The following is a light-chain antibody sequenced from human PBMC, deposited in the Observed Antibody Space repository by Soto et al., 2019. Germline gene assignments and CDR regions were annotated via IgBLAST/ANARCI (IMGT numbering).Light chain of an antibody. CDR2: GAS. J-gene: IGKJ3*01. Sequence: EIVLTQSPGTLSLSPGERATLSCRASQSVISSYLAWYQQKPGQAPRLLIYGASSRATGIPDRFSGGGSGTDFTLTISSLQPEDVATYYCQKCDYLPIFGPVTTVDFK. CDR1: QSVISSY. V-gene: IGKV3-20*01. CDR3: QKCDYLPI.